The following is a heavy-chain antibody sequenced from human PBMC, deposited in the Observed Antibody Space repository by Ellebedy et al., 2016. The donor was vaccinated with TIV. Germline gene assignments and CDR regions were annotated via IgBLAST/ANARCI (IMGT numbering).Heavy chain of an antibody. J-gene: IGHJ6*02. CDR2: IWYDGRTE. D-gene: IGHD3-16*01. Sequence: GESLKISCAASGFTFSSYGLHWVRQAPGKGLEWVAVIWYDGRTEYHADSVKGRFTISRDDSKNTLYLQMNSLRAEDTAVYYCAKDRSIMIRGTPAKYYYGMDVWGQGTTVTVSS. CDR1: GFTFSSYG. V-gene: IGHV3-33*03. CDR3: AKDRSIMIRGTPAKYYYGMDV.